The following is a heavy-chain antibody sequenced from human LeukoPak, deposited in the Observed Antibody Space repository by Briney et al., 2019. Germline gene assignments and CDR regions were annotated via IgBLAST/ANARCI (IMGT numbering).Heavy chain of an antibody. D-gene: IGHD2-8*01. V-gene: IGHV1-46*01. Sequence: ASVKVSCKASGYNFISYYMHWVRQATGQGLEWMGLINPCDGSTSYAQKFQDRVTMTRDTSTSTVYMELSSLKSEDTAVYYCAREDVVLVDAVRYYYYGMDVWGQETTVTVSS. CDR2: INPCDGST. J-gene: IGHJ6*02. CDR1: GYNFISYY. CDR3: AREDVVLVDAVRYYYYGMDV.